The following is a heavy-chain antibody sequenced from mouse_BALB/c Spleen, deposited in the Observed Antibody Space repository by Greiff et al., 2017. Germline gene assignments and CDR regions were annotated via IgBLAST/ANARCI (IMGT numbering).Heavy chain of an antibody. Sequence: EVQLQQPGAELVRPGASVKLSCKASGYTFTSYWMHWVKQRPGQGLEWIGAIYPGNSDTSYNQKFKGKAKLTAVTSTSTAYMELSSLTNEDSAVYYCTTDFDYWGQGTTLTVSS. CDR2: IYPGNSDT. CDR3: TTDFDY. V-gene: IGHV1-5*01. J-gene: IGHJ2*01. CDR1: GYTFTSYW.